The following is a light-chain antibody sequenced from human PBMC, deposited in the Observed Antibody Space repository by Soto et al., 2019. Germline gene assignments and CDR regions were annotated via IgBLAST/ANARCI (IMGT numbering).Light chain of an antibody. V-gene: IGKV1-39*01. CDR3: QQSYEPRT. Sequence: DIQMTQSPSSLSASLGDRVTITCRASQSVGRTVNWDQQKVGTSPKLLIYAASSLPAGVSSRFSGSGAGTDFTLTISGLQQEDFATYYCQQSYEPRTFGGGTKVE. CDR2: AAS. J-gene: IGKJ4*01. CDR1: QSVGRT.